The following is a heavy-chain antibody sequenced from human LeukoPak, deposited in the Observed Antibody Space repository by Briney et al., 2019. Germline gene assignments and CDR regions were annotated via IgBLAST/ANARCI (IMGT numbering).Heavy chain of an antibody. CDR1: GGSFSGYY. J-gene: IGHJ4*02. CDR2: INHSGST. Sequence: PSETVSHTCAVYGGSFSGYYWSWIRQPPGKGLEWIGEINHSGSTNYNPSLKSRVTISVDTSKNQFSLKLSSVTAADTAVYYCARGQRRAAAGTRFDYWGQGTVVTVSS. D-gene: IGHD6-13*01. V-gene: IGHV4-34*01. CDR3: ARGQRRAAAGTRFDY.